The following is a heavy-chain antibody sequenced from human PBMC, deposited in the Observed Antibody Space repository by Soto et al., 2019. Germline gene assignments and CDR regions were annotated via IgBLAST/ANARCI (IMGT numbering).Heavy chain of an antibody. CDR2: IQSGGST. J-gene: IGHJ6*04. Sequence: EVQLVESGGGLVQPGGSLRLSCAASGFTVSSKYMSWVRQAPGKGLEWVSLIQSGGSTYYAGSVKGRFTISRDNSENTLFLQMNSLRVEDTAVYCCTRDDVHCSVGRCYGVPMDVWRKGTTVTVSA. CDR3: TRDDVHCSVGRCYGVPMDV. CDR1: GFTVSSKY. V-gene: IGHV3-66*01. D-gene: IGHD2-15*01.